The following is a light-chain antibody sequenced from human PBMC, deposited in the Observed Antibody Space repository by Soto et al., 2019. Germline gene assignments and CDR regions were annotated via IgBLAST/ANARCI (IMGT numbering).Light chain of an antibody. CDR1: SLDVDSYIY. CDR2: GDS. Sequence: QSALTQPASVSGSPGQSITISCTGTSLDVDSYIYSSWYEQHQGKAPNLMIYGDSNRPSGVANRVSGSNSGNTACLTIYPLHAEDEADYYCSAYTSSSRGLGSGTKGTVL. V-gene: IGLV2-14*01. CDR3: SAYTSSSRG. J-gene: IGLJ1*01.